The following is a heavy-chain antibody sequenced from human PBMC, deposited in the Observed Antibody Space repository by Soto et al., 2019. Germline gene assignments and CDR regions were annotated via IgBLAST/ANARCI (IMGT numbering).Heavy chain of an antibody. J-gene: IGHJ6*03. D-gene: IGHD2-15*01. CDR2: IRAKPNNYAT. V-gene: IGHV3-73*01. CDR3: TANLVYCSGGTCYYFYYYMGV. Sequence: EVHLVESGGGLVQPGGSLTLSCAASGFTFGDSAIHWVRQASGKGLEWVGRIRAKPNNYATSYGDSVKGRFTISRDGSKNTAYLHMTSLTPEDRAVYFCTANLVYCSGGTCYYFYYYMGVWGKGTTVTVSS. CDR1: GFTFGDSA.